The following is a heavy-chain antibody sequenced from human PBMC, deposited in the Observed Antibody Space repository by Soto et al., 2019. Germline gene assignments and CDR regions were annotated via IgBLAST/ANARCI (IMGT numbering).Heavy chain of an antibody. J-gene: IGHJ4*02. V-gene: IGHV3-48*01. Sequence: GGSLRLSCAASGFSISDCSMNWVRRAPGKGLEWISYISTNNDAIYYADSVKGRFTISRDNAKNSLYLQMNSLRAEDTALYYCASALGSRRSGSYPSYGGKGTLFTVP. CDR3: ASALGSRRSGSYPSY. D-gene: IGHD3-10*01. CDR2: ISTNNDAI. CDR1: GFSISDCS.